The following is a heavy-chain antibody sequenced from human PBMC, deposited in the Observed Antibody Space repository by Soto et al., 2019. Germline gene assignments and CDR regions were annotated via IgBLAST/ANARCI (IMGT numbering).Heavy chain of an antibody. CDR3: ARSITMVRGARYYYYMDV. V-gene: IGHV4-34*01. D-gene: IGHD3-10*01. J-gene: IGHJ6*03. CDR1: GVSFSGYY. Sequence: SETLSLTCAVYGVSFSGYYWSWIRQPPGKGLEWIGEINHSGSTNYNPSLKSRVTIPVDTSKNQFSLKLSSVTAADTAVYYCARSITMVRGARYYYYMDVWGKGATVTVS. CDR2: INHSGST.